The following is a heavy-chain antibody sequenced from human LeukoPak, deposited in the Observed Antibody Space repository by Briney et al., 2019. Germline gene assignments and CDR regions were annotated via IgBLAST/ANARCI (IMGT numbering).Heavy chain of an antibody. D-gene: IGHD3-10*01. CDR2: IRYDGSNK. V-gene: IGHV3-33*08. J-gene: IGHJ5*02. CDR3: ARRLGLGFGEYSNNWFDP. CDR1: GFTFSSYS. Sequence: GGSLRLSCAASGFTFSSYSMNWVRQAPGKGLEWVAFIRYDGSNKYYADSVKGRFTISRDNAKNSLYLQMNSLRAEDTAVYYCARRLGLGFGEYSNNWFDPWGQGTLVTVSS.